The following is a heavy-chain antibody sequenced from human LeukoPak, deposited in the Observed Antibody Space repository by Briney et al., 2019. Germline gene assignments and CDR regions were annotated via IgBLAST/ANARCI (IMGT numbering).Heavy chain of an antibody. CDR3: ARDRPGYYGSGSYFGY. CDR2: IYYSGST. Sequence: SETLSLTCTVSGGSISSGDYYWSWIRQPPGKGLEWIGYIYYSGSTYYNPSLKSRVTISVDTSKNQFSLRLSSVTAADTAVYYCARDRPGYYGSGSYFGYWGQGTLVTVSS. D-gene: IGHD3-10*01. V-gene: IGHV4-30-4*01. J-gene: IGHJ4*02. CDR1: GGSISSGDYY.